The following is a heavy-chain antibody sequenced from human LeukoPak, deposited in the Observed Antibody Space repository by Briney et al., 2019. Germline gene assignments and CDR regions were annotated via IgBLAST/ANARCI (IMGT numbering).Heavy chain of an antibody. CDR2: ISSSSTYK. CDR1: GFIFNSYI. J-gene: IGHJ4*02. CDR3: AKWYEGDY. D-gene: IGHD2-15*01. V-gene: IGHV3-21*01. Sequence: PGGSLRLSCAASGFIFNSYIMNWVRQAPGKGLEWVSSISSSSTYKHYADSVKGRFTISRDNSKNTLYLQMNSLRAEDTAVYYCAKWYEGDYWGQGTLVTVSS.